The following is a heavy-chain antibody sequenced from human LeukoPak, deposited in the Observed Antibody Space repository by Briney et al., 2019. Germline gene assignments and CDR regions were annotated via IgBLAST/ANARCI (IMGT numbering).Heavy chain of an antibody. Sequence: APVKVSCKVSGYTGTELAMHWVRQAPGKGLEWMGGFDTEDGETIYAQKFQGRVAMTEDTSSDTAYMALSSLRSEETAVYYCTEGSHGTLEYWGQGTLVTVSS. V-gene: IGHV1-24*01. CDR1: GYTGTELA. J-gene: IGHJ4*02. CDR3: TEGSHGTLEY. CDR2: FDTEDGET. D-gene: IGHD3-16*01.